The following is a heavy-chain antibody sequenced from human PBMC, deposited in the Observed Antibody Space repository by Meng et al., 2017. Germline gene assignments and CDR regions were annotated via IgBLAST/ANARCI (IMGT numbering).Heavy chain of an antibody. Sequence: SETLSLTCTVPGGSISSYYWSWIRQPPGKGLEWIGYIYYSGSTNYNPSLKSRVTISVDTSKNQFSLKLSSVTAADTAVYYCASDRMTGYFDYWGQGTLVTVSS. J-gene: IGHJ4*02. CDR2: IYYSGST. D-gene: IGHD1-14*01. CDR1: GGSISSYY. CDR3: ASDRMTGYFDY. V-gene: IGHV4-59*01.